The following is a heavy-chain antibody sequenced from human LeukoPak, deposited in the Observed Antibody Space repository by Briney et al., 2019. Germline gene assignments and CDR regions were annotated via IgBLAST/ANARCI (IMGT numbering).Heavy chain of an antibody. CDR1: GFTFSSYA. D-gene: IGHD4-17*01. Sequence: PGGSLRLSCAASGFTFSSYAMSWVRQAPGKGLEWVSAISGSGGSTYYADSVKGRFTISRDNSKNTPYLQMNSLRAEDTAVYYCATYGDQPLDYWGQGTLVTVSS. CDR3: ATYGDQPLDY. J-gene: IGHJ4*02. V-gene: IGHV3-23*01. CDR2: ISGSGGST.